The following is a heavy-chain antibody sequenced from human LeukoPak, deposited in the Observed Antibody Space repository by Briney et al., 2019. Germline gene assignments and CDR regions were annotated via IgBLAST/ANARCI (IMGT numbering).Heavy chain of an antibody. CDR3: ARGPGDFDASDI. V-gene: IGHV3-7*01. D-gene: IGHD1-14*01. Sequence: QPGGSLRLSCAASGFTFNGYWMSWVRQAPGKGPEWVAHIKENGNEQYYADSVKGRFTISRDNAKKSLCLQMNSLRVEDTAVYHCARGPGDFDASDIWGQGTMVTVPS. CDR2: IKENGNEQ. J-gene: IGHJ3*02. CDR1: GFTFNGYW.